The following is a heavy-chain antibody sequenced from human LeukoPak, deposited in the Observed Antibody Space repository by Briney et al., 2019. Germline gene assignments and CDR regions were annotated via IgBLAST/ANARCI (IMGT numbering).Heavy chain of an antibody. CDR2: IYYSGST. CDR1: GGSISSYY. V-gene: IGHV4-59*12. CDR3: ASLGVAGTDYFDY. J-gene: IGHJ4*02. D-gene: IGHD6-19*01. Sequence: MTSETLSLTCTVSGGSISSYYWSWIRQPPGKGLEWIGYIYYSGSTNYNPSLKSRVTISVDTSKNQFSLKLSSVTAVDTAVYYCASLGVAGTDYFDYWGQGTLVTVSS.